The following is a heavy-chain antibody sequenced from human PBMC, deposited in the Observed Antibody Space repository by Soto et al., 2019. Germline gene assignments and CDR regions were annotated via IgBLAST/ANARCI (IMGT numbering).Heavy chain of an antibody. CDR3: ARDSSSGTFDN. CDR1: GYTFINNA. J-gene: IGHJ4*02. Sequence: ASVKVSCKASGYTFINNAITWVRQAPGQGLEWMGWISTENGNTNYAQNLQGRVILTKDRSTNTAYMELRSLRPEDTATYYCARDSSSGTFDNWGQGALVTVSS. V-gene: IGHV1-18*04. CDR2: ISTENGNT. D-gene: IGHD3-22*01.